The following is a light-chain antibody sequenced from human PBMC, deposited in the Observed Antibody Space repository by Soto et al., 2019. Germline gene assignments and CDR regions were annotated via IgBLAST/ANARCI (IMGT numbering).Light chain of an antibody. CDR1: SSDVGSYNL. CDR2: EGS. V-gene: IGLV2-23*01. CDR3: CSYAGSPYV. J-gene: IGLJ1*01. Sequence: QSALTQPASVSGSPGQSITISCTGTSSDVGSYNLVSWYQQHPGKAPKLMIYEGSKRPSGVTNRFSGYKSGNTASLTISGLHAEDEADYYGCSYAGSPYVFGTGTKLTVL.